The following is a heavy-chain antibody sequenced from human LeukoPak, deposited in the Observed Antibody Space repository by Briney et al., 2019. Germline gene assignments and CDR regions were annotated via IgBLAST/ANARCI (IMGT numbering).Heavy chain of an antibody. Sequence: GGSLRLSCAASGFTFSDYYMSWIRQAPGKGLEWISYISGRDNSMYYIDSVKGRFIISRDNAKNSLFLQMNGLSAEDTAVYYCARTLWPYDAFDIWGQGTMVTVSS. V-gene: IGHV3-11*04. CDR1: GFTFSDYY. J-gene: IGHJ3*02. CDR2: ISGRDNSM. D-gene: IGHD2-21*01. CDR3: ARTLWPYDAFDI.